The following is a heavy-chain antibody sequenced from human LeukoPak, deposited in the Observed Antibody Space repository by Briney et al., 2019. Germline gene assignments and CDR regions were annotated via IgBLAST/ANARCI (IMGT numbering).Heavy chain of an antibody. CDR1: GFTFSRYS. Sequence: GGSLRLSCAASGFTFSRYSMNWVRQAPGKGLEWVSYVGGISSTITYADSAKGRFTISRDNAKNSLYLQMNSLRDEDTAVYYCARDDAYAFDIWGQGTVVKVSS. V-gene: IGHV3-48*02. CDR3: ARDDAYAFDI. J-gene: IGHJ3*02. CDR2: VGGISSTI.